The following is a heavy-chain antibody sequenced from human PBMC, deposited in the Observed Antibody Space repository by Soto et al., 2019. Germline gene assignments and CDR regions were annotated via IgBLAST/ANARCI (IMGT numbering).Heavy chain of an antibody. Sequence: QVQLVQSGAEVKKPGASVRVSCKTSGYTFINYGITWVRQAPGQGLEWMGWLSAYNGDTRSSEKLQDRFTMTTDTSTNIVYMDLRSLTSYDTAVYYCARWSAIVGGAEALDCWGQGTMVIVSS. CDR3: ARWSAIVGGAEALDC. D-gene: IGHD1-26*01. CDR1: GYTFINYG. V-gene: IGHV1-18*01. CDR2: LSAYNGDT. J-gene: IGHJ3*01.